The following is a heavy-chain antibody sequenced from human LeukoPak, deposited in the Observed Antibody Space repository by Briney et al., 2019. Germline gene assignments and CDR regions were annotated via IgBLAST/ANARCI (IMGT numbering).Heavy chain of an antibody. CDR1: GYTFTTSD. V-gene: IGHV1-8*01. CDR3: F. CDR2: MSPNSGKT. D-gene: IGHD6-13*01. Sequence: ASVKVSCTASGYTFTTSDINWVRQATGQGLEWMGRMSPNSGKTGSAQKFQGRLTMTKNTSTSTAYYCARGRPGPAGAGTYDFWGQGTLITVSS. J-gene: IGHJ4*02.